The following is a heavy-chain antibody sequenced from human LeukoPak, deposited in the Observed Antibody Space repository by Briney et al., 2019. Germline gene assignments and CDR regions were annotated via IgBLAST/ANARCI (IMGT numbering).Heavy chain of an antibody. CDR1: GGTFSSYA. J-gene: IGHJ4*02. CDR3: ARDNRYSGSYCDY. Sequence: SVKVSCKASGGTFSSYAISWVRQAPGQGLEWMGGIIPIFGAANYAQKLQGRVTITADESTSTAYMELSSLRSEDPAVYYCARDNRYSGSYCDYWGQGTLVTVSS. CDR2: IIPIFGAA. D-gene: IGHD1-26*01. V-gene: IGHV1-69*13.